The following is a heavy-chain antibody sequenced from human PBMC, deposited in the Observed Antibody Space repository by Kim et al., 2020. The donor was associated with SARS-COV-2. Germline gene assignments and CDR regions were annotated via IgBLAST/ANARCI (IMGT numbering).Heavy chain of an antibody. Sequence: GGSLRLSCAASGFTFSSYEMNWVRQAPGKGLEWVSYISSSGSTIYYADSVKGRFTISRDNAKNSLYLQMNSLRAEDTAVYYCASEPLSWIQLTWDWFDPWGQGTLVTVSS. D-gene: IGHD5-18*01. V-gene: IGHV3-48*03. CDR3: ASEPLSWIQLTWDWFDP. CDR2: ISSSGSTI. CDR1: GFTFSSYE. J-gene: IGHJ5*02.